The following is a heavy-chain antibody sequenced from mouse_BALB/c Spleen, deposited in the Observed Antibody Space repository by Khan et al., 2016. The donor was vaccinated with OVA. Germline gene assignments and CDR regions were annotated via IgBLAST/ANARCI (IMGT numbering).Heavy chain of an antibody. J-gene: IGHJ2*01. V-gene: IGHV1S137*01. D-gene: IGHD2-3*01. CDR2: ISTYSGST. Sequence: QVQLQQSGPELVRPGVSVKISCKGSGYTFTDYAMYWVKQSHAKSLEWIGLISTYSGSTNYKQKFKGKATMTVDKSSSTAYMELARLTSEDSAIYYCTRPAYDGYYDYWGQGTTLTVSS. CDR3: TRPAYDGYYDY. CDR1: GYTFTDYA.